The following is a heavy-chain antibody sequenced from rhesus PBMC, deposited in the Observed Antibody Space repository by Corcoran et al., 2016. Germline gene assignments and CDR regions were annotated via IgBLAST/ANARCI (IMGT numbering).Heavy chain of an antibody. D-gene: IGHD1-14*01. CDR1: GYTFTDYY. CDR2: INPKTGGT. Sequence: QVQLVQSGAEVKKPGSSVKVSCKASGYTFTDYYMHWVRQAPGQGLEGRVKINPKTGGTTYAQKFQGRVTMTRDTSTSTAYMELSILRSEDTAVYYCVAGTKNRFDVWGPGVLVTVSS. V-gene: IGHV1-138*01. CDR3: VAGTKNRFDV. J-gene: IGHJ5-1*01.